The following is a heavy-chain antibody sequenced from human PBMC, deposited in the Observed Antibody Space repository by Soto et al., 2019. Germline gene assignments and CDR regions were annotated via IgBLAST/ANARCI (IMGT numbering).Heavy chain of an antibody. CDR1: GYTFTSYY. V-gene: IGHV1-46*01. D-gene: IGHD3-22*01. CDR2: INPSGGST. J-gene: IGHJ4*02. CDR3: AREARAPTSTGYYDSSGPDY. Sequence: ASVKVSCKASGYTFTSYYMHWVRQAPGQGLEWMGIINPSGGSTSYAQKFQGRVTMTRDTSTSTAYMELSSLRSEDTAVYYCAREARAPTSTGYYDSSGPDYWGQGTLVTVSS.